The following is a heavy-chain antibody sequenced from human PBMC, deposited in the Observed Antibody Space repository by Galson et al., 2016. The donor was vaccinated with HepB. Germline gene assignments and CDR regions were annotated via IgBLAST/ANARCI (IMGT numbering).Heavy chain of an antibody. CDR2: IKQDGSEK. D-gene: IGHD5-18*01. Sequence: SLRLSCAASGFTFSGYWMTWVRQAPGKGLEWVANIKQDGSEKYYVDSVNGRFTISRDNAKNSVYLQMNSLRVEDTAVYYCARDLTMVTTGWFDPWGQGTLVTVSS. CDR3: ARDLTMVTTGWFDP. J-gene: IGHJ5*02. V-gene: IGHV3-7*03. CDR1: GFTFSGYW.